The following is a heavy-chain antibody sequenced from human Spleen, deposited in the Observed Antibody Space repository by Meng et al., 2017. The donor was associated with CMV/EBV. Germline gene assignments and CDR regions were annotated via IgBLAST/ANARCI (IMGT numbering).Heavy chain of an antibody. V-gene: IGHV3-9*01. J-gene: IGHJ3*02. Sequence: SLKISCAASGFTFDGSAMHWVRQAPGKGLEWVSGITWNSGDISYADSVRGRFTISRDNAKKSLYLQMDSLRTEDTAFYYCAKVGYLGGTYYAAFDIWGQGTMVTVSS. CDR1: GFTFDGSA. CDR3: AKVGYLGGTYYAAFDI. CDR2: ITWNSGDI. D-gene: IGHD1-26*01.